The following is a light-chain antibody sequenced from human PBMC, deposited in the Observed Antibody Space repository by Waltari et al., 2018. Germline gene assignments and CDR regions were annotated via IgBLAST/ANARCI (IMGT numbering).Light chain of an antibody. V-gene: IGKV1-39*01. Sequence: DIQLTQSPSSLYESVGNRVTVHCRASQHVGTYLNWFQQQPRKAPKLRIYAASSLNTGVPSRFSGSGSGTEFSLTISSLQPEDFATYYCQQGYNSPPTFGQGTKLESK. CDR2: AAS. CDR3: QQGYNSPPT. J-gene: IGKJ2*01. CDR1: QHVGTY.